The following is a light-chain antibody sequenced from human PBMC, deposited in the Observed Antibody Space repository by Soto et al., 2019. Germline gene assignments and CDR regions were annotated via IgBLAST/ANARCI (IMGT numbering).Light chain of an antibody. CDR3: QHYNTYSQT. V-gene: IGKV1-5*03. CDR2: KTS. J-gene: IGKJ1*01. Sequence: DIHMTQSPATLSASVGDRVTITCRASQSIGTWLAWYQQKPGKAPKLLIYKTSTLESGVPSRFSGSGSGTEFTLTISSLQPDDFATYYCQHYNTYSQTFGQGTKVDI. CDR1: QSIGTW.